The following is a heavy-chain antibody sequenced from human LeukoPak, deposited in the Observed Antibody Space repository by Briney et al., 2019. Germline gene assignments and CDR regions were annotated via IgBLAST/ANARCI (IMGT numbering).Heavy chain of an antibody. CDR3: ARGRSATMFDY. V-gene: IGHV4-4*07. Sequence: PSETLSLTCTVSGGSISSYYRSWIRQPAGKGLEWIGRIYTSGSPNYNPSLKSRVTMSVDTSKNQFSLKLRSMTAADTALYYCARGRSATMFDYWGQGTLVTVSS. CDR1: GGSISSYY. D-gene: IGHD3-10*01. CDR2: IYTSGSP. J-gene: IGHJ4*02.